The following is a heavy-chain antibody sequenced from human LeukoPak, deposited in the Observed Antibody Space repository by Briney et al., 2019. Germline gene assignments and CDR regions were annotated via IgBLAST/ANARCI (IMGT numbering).Heavy chain of an antibody. CDR2: IYYSGST. D-gene: IGHD1-14*01. J-gene: IGHJ4*02. CDR1: GGSISSHY. CDR3: ARRGITEISDY. V-gene: IGHV4-59*11. Sequence: SETLSLTCTVSGGSISSHYWSWIRQPPGKGLEWIGYIYYSGSTNYNPSLKSRVTISVDTSKNQFSLKLSSVTAADTAVYYCARRGITEISDYWGQGTLVTVSP.